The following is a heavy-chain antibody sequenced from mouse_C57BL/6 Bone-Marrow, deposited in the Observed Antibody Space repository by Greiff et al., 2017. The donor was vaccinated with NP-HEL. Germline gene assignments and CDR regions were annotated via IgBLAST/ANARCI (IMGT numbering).Heavy chain of an antibody. J-gene: IGHJ4*01. D-gene: IGHD2-3*01. CDR2: INPGSGGT. V-gene: IGHV1-54*01. CDR1: GYAFTNYL. Sequence: VQLQQSGAELVRPGTSVKVSCKASGYAFTNYLIEWVKQRPGQGLEWIGVINPGSGGTNYNEKFKGKATLTADKSSSTAYMQLSSLTSEDSAVYFCAREGYYPYAMDYWGQGTSVTVSS. CDR3: AREGYYPYAMDY.